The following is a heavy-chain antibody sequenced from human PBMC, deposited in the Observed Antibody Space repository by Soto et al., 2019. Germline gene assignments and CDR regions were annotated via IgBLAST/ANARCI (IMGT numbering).Heavy chain of an antibody. CDR1: GFTFSSYW. J-gene: IGHJ1*01. Sequence: GGSLRLSCAASGFTFSSYWMSWVRQAPGKGLEWVANIKQDGSEKYYVDSVKGRFTISRDNAKNSLYLQMNSLRAEDTAVYYCARSPDGITFGGVIAPSQHWGQGTLVTVSS. D-gene: IGHD3-16*02. V-gene: IGHV3-7*01. CDR3: ARSPDGITFGGVIAPSQH. CDR2: IKQDGSEK.